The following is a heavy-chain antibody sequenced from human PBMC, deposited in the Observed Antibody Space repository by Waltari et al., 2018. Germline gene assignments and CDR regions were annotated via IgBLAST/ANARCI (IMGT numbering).Heavy chain of an antibody. D-gene: IGHD5-12*01. Sequence: QEQLQQWGAGLLKPSETLSLTCPVYGGSFGGYYWPRIRHPPGKGPEWIGVTRHRGSTNYNPSLKSRVTISVDTSKNQFSLKLSSVTAADTAVYYCARGSSGYGDLYYFDYWGQGTLVTVSS. J-gene: IGHJ4*02. CDR1: GGSFGGYY. CDR2: TRHRGST. CDR3: ARGSSGYGDLYYFDY. V-gene: IGHV4-34*01.